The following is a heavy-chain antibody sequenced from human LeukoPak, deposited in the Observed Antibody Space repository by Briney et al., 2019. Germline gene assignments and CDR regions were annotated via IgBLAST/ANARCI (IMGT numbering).Heavy chain of an antibody. D-gene: IGHD6-6*01. J-gene: IGHJ5*02. CDR3: ARERRGEKLVLGFDP. CDR2: IYYSGST. Sequence: SDTLALTCTVSGGSISSYYGSWIRHPPGKGLEEIGYIYYSGSTNYNPSLKSRVTISVDTSKNQFSLKLSSVTAADTAVYYCARERRGEKLVLGFDPWGQGTLVTVSS. V-gene: IGHV4-59*01. CDR1: GGSISSYY.